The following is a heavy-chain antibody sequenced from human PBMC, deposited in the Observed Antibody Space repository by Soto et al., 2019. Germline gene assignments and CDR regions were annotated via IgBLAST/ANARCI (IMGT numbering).Heavy chain of an antibody. CDR1: GFSFGDYA. CDR3: VKARAYGDFAGSFES. J-gene: IGHJ4*02. D-gene: IGHD4-17*01. CDR2: IGGRGGNT. Sequence: PGGSLRLSCVASGFSFGDYAMNWVRQAPGEGLEWVSNIGGRGGNTFYADSMRGRFTISRDNSKNMLYLEMNNLRVEDSATYYCVKARAYGDFAGSFESWGQGTQVTVSS. V-gene: IGHV3-23*01.